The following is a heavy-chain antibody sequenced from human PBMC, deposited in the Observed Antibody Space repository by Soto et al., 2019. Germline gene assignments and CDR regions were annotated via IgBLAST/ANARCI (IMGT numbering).Heavy chain of an antibody. CDR2: INPSGGST. V-gene: IGHV1-46*01. CDR3: ARDLIAVAGPPYYGMDV. CDR1: GYTFTSYY. J-gene: IGHJ6*02. D-gene: IGHD6-19*01. Sequence: ASVKVSCKASGYTFTSYYMHWVRQAPGQGLEWMGIINPSGGSTSYAQKFQGRVTMTRDTSTSTVYMELSSLRSEDTAVYYCARDLIAVAGPPYYGMDVWGQRTTVTVSS.